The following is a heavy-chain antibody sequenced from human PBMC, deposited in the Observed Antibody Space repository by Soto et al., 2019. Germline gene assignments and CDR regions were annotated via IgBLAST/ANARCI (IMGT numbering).Heavy chain of an antibody. CDR2: ISWNGGTK. CDR1: GFTFDEYG. J-gene: IGHJ6*03. CDR3: EKDIQPPLEGINYCFSYMDV. Sequence: VQLVESGGGLVQPGRSLRLACAASGFTFDEYGMHWVRQAPGKGLEWVAGISWNGGTKDYAASVKGRFTISRDSAKNSLYLQMNSLRAEDTALYYCEKDIQPPLEGINYCFSYMDVWGKGTGVTVSS. D-gene: IGHD1-1*01. V-gene: IGHV3-9*01.